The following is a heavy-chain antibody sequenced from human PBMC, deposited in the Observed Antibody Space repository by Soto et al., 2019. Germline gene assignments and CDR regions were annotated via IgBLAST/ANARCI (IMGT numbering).Heavy chain of an antibody. V-gene: IGHV4-34*01. CDR2: INHSGST. D-gene: IGHD3-10*01. CDR1: GGSFSGYY. Sequence: QVQLQQWGAGLLKPSETLSLTCAVYGGSFSGYYWSWIRQPPGKGLEWIGEINHSGSTNYNPSLKSRVTISVDTSKNQFSLKLSSVTAADTAVYYCARTPGDSIRLRRRPGWFDPWGQGTLVTVSS. CDR3: ARTPGDSIRLRRRPGWFDP. J-gene: IGHJ5*02.